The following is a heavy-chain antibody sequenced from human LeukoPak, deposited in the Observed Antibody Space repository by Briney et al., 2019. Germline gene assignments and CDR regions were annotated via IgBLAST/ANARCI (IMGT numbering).Heavy chain of an antibody. D-gene: IGHD1-26*01. CDR3: ARSPVGKGDPFDI. V-gene: IGHV4-4*07. CDR2: PYPIGPGT. Sequence: SETLSLTCTVSGGYISNYYWSWIRQPAGKGLEWIGRPYPIGPGTNYNPSLKSRVTLSVDESRNQFSLKLTSVTAADTAVYYCARSPVGKGDPFDIWGQGTMVTVSS. CDR1: GGYISNYY. J-gene: IGHJ3*02.